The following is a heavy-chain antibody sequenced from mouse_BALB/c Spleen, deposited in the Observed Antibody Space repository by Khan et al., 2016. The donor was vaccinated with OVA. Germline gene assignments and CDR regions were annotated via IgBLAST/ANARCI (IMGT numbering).Heavy chain of an antibody. D-gene: IGHD2-2*01. CDR1: AFNIKDTY. V-gene: IGHV14-3*02. J-gene: IGHJ3*01. CDR3: ARTNMVLGFTY. CDR2: IDPANGNT. Sequence: VQLQQSGAELVKPGASVKLSCTASAFNIKDTYMHWVKQRPEQGLEWIGRIDPANGNTKYDPKFQGKATITADTSSNTAYLPLSSLTSEDIAVDYFARTNMVLGFTYWGQGTLVTGSA.